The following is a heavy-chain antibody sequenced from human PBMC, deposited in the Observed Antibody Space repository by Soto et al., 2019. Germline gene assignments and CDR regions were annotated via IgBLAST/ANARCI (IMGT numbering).Heavy chain of an antibody. Sequence: SETLSLTCTVSGGSISSYYWSWIRQPPGKGLEWIGYIYYSGSTNYNPSLKSRVTISVDTSKNQFSLKLSSVTAADTAVYYCARRNRYSHRPYYYYYMDVWGKGTTVTLSS. CDR1: GGSISSYY. CDR2: IYYSGST. J-gene: IGHJ6*03. CDR3: ARRNRYSHRPYYYYYMDV. D-gene: IGHD6-13*01. V-gene: IGHV4-59*01.